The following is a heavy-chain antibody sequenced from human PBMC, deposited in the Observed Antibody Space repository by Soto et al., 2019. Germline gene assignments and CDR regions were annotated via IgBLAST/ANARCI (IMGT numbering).Heavy chain of an antibody. D-gene: IGHD2-2*01. V-gene: IGHV4-61*01. CDR2: FYYGGAT. J-gene: IGHJ6*02. CDR3: AGAYTSSYYPVIYYYGLDV. Sequence: HVQLQESGPGLVKPSETLSLTCTVSNASVNSGYYYWSWIRQPPGKGLEWIAYFYYGGATSYNPSLRSRVSISVDTSKSQFSLNIRSLTAADTAIYYCAGAYTSSYYPVIYYYGLDVWGQGTTVSVSS. CDR1: NASVNSGYYY.